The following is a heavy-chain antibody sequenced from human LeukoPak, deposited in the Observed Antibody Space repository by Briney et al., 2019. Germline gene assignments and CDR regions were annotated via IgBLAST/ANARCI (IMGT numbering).Heavy chain of an antibody. Sequence: GASVKVSCKASGYTFTSYGISWVRQAPGQGLEWMGWISAYNGNTNYAQKLQGRVTMTTDTSTSTAYMELRSLRSDDTAVYYCARVSHPLRYFGWLSQRKNYFDYWGQGTLVTVSS. CDR2: ISAYNGNT. CDR1: GYTFTSYG. CDR3: ARVSHPLRYFGWLSQRKNYFDY. D-gene: IGHD3-9*01. V-gene: IGHV1-18*01. J-gene: IGHJ4*02.